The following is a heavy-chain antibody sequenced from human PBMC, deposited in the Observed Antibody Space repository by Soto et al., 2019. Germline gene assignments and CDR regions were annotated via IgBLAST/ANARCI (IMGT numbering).Heavy chain of an antibody. Sequence: EVQLVQSGAEVKKPGESLKISCKGSGYSFTSHWIAWVRQMPGKGLEWMGIIYPGDSDTRYSPSFQGQVTISADKSISTAYLQWSSLKASDTAMYYCARRRCSGDSCYAAGFDPWGQGTLVNVSS. CDR1: GYSFTSHW. D-gene: IGHD2-15*01. CDR2: IYPGDSDT. CDR3: ARRRCSGDSCYAAGFDP. V-gene: IGHV5-51*03. J-gene: IGHJ5*02.